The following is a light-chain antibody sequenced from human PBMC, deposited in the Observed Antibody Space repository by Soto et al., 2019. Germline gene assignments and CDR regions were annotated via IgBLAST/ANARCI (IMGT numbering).Light chain of an antibody. CDR2: GNS. Sequence: QSVLTQPPSVSGAPGQRVTISCTGSSSNIGAGYDVHWYQQLPGTAPKLLIYGNSNRPSGVPDRFSGSKSGTSASLAITGLQAEDEADYYCQSYDSSLSGWVFGGGTKXT. V-gene: IGLV1-40*01. CDR1: SSNIGAGYD. CDR3: QSYDSSLSGWV. J-gene: IGLJ3*02.